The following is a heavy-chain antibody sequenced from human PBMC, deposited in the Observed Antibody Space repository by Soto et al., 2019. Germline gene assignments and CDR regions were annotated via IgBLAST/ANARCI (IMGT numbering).Heavy chain of an antibody. Sequence: QVQLQESGPGLVKPSQTLSLTCTVSGDSMGSGGHYYNWIRLLPGKGLEWIGYIYYSGATHYNPSLSGRVSISLDTSNNQFSLRLISVTAADTALYFCARDKDLEPTVWGYWGQGTQVTVSS. V-gene: IGHV4-31*03. D-gene: IGHD7-27*01. J-gene: IGHJ4*02. CDR3: ARDKDLEPTVWGY. CDR1: GDSMGSGGHY. CDR2: IYYSGAT.